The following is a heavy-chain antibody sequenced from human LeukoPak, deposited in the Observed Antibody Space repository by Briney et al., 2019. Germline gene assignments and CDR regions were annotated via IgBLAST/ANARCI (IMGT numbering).Heavy chain of an antibody. J-gene: IGHJ4*02. CDR3: ARNASDSGTSYFDY. CDR2: IYYSGST. CDR1: GGSISSGTYY. Sequence: SETLSLTCTVSGGSISSGTYYWGWVRQPPGKGLEWIGSIYYSGSTSYNPSLKSRVTISVDTSKNQFSLKLDSVTAADTAVYYCARNASDSGTSYFDYWGQGTLLTVSS. V-gene: IGHV4-39*01. D-gene: IGHD1-26*01.